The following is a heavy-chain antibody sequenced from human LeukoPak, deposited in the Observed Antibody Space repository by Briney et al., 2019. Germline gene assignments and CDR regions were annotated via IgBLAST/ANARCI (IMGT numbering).Heavy chain of an antibody. D-gene: IGHD5-12*01. CDR1: GFTFSSYDM. CDR3: ARASLVANGYYYYMDV. CDR2: IYHSGST. Sequence: GSLRLSCAASGFTFSSYDMTWVRQPPGKGLEWIGEIYHSGSTNYNPSLKSRVTISVDKSKNQFSLKLSSVTAADTAVYYCARASLVANGYYYYMDVWGKGTTVTVSS. V-gene: IGHV4-4*02. J-gene: IGHJ6*03.